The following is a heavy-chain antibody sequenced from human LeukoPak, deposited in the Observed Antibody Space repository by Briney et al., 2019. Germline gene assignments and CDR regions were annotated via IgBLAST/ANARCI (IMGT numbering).Heavy chain of an antibody. CDR3: ARRVRFGEFDY. Sequence: SETLSLTCTVSGGSISSYYWSWIRQPAGKGLEWIGRIYYSGSTYYNPSLKSRVTISVDTSKNQFSLKLSSVTAADTAVYYCARRVRFGEFDYWGQGTLVTVSS. CDR1: GGSISSYY. CDR2: IYYSGST. J-gene: IGHJ4*02. D-gene: IGHD3-10*01. V-gene: IGHV4-4*07.